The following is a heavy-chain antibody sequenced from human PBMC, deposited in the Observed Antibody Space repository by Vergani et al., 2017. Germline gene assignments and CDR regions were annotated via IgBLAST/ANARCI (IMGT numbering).Heavy chain of an antibody. CDR3: ATVSIAAAGSLGWFDP. CDR1: GYTLTELS. V-gene: IGHV1-24*01. Sequence: QVQLVQSGAEVKKPGASVKVSSKVSGYTLTELSMHWVRQAPGKGLEWMGGFDPEDSETIYAQKFQGRVTMTEDTSTDTAYMELSSLRSEDTAVYYCATVSIAAAGSLGWFDPWGQGTLVTVSS. D-gene: IGHD6-13*01. CDR2: FDPEDSET. J-gene: IGHJ5*02.